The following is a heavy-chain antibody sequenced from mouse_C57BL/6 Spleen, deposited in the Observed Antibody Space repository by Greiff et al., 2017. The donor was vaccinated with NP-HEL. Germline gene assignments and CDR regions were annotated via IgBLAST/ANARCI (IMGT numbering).Heavy chain of an antibody. CDR3: ARRYYGSRSYWYFDV. J-gene: IGHJ1*03. Sequence: VQLQQSGAELVRPGTSVKLSCKASGYTFTSYWMHWVKQRPGQGLEWIGVIDPSDSYTNYNQKFKGKATLTVDTSSSTAYMQLSSLTSVDSAVYYCARRYYGSRSYWYFDVWGTGTTVTVSS. CDR2: IDPSDSYT. V-gene: IGHV1-59*01. CDR1: GYTFTSYW. D-gene: IGHD1-1*01.